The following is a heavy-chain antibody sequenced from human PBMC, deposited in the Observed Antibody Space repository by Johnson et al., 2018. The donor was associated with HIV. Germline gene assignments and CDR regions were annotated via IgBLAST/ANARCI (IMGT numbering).Heavy chain of an antibody. Sequence: VQLVESGGGVVQPGRSLRLYCGASGFSFNNYAMNWVRQAPGKGLEWVSAITGSGGSTYYADSVKGRFTISRDNSKNTLYLQMNSLRAEDTAVYYCARDQFMSGGYCSGGSCNGGDAFDIWGHGTMVTVSS. CDR2: ITGSGGST. V-gene: IGHV3-23*04. CDR3: ARDQFMSGGYCSGGSCNGGDAFDI. J-gene: IGHJ3*02. D-gene: IGHD2-15*01. CDR1: GFSFNNYA.